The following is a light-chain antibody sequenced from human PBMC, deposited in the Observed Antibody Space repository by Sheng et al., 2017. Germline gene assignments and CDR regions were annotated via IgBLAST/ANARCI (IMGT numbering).Light chain of an antibody. CDR1: SSDVGGYKY. Sequence: QSGLTQPASVSGSPGQSITLSCTGTSSDVGGYKYVSWFQQHPGTAPKLIIYDVSNRPSGVSDRFSGSKSGNTASLTISGLQAEDEADYYCSSYTSSDTLVFGGGTKLTVL. V-gene: IGLV2-14*03. J-gene: IGLJ2*01. CDR3: SSYTSSDTLV. CDR2: DVS.